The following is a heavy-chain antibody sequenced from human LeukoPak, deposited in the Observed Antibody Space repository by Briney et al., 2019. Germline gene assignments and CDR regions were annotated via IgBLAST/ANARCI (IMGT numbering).Heavy chain of an antibody. V-gene: IGHV3-53*01. Sequence: PGGSLRLSCVASGFAVGSNYMSWVRQAPGKGLEWVSLIYSGGAIRYVDSVKGRFTISRDSSKNTLFLQMNDLTVEDTARYYCARRPGNWGQGILVTVSS. CDR3: ARRPGN. J-gene: IGHJ4*02. CDR2: IYSGGAI. CDR1: GFAVGSNY. D-gene: IGHD1-14*01.